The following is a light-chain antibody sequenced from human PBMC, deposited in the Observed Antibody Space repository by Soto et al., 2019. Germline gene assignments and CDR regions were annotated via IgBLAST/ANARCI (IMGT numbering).Light chain of an antibody. Sequence: IQLTQSPSSLSASMGDRDTITCRASQGSINYLDWYQQKRGKAPKILIYGASTLQGGVPSRFSGSGSGTDFSLTVRSLHPEDLATDFCQQLVTYPTTFGPGTKVDI. CDR2: GAS. J-gene: IGKJ3*01. CDR3: QQLVTYPTT. CDR1: QGSINY. V-gene: IGKV1-9*01.